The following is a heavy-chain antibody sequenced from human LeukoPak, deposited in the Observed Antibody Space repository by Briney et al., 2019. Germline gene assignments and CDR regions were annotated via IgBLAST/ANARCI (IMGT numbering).Heavy chain of an antibody. CDR2: IYHSGST. J-gene: IGHJ3*02. CDR3: ARERGNYYDSEGVAIAFDI. D-gene: IGHD3-22*01. Sequence: SETLSLTCMVSGGSISSGGYYWGWVRQPPGKGLEWIASIYHSGSTYYSPSLKNRITISVDPSKNQFSLKLSSVTAADTAVYYCARERGNYYDSEGVAIAFDIWGQGTMVTVSS. V-gene: IGHV4-39*07. CDR1: GGSISSGGYY.